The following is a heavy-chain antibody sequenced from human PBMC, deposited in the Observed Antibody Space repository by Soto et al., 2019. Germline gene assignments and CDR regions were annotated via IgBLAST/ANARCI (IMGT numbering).Heavy chain of an antibody. J-gene: IGHJ6*02. CDR3: ARDRRVRGVIRLGDV. Sequence: SETLSLTCTVSCCSISIYYWSWIRQPPGKGLEWIAYIYYSGSTNYNPSLKSRVTISVDTSKNQFSLKLSSVTAADTAVYYCARDRRVRGVIRLGDVWGQGTTVT. V-gene: IGHV4-59*01. CDR2: IYYSGST. CDR1: CCSISIYY. D-gene: IGHD3-10*01.